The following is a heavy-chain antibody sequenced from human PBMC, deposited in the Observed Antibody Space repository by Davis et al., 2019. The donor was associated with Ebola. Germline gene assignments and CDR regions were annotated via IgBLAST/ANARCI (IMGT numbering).Heavy chain of an antibody. CDR2: INPSAGYT. J-gene: IGHJ6*04. V-gene: IGHV1-46*01. Sequence: ASVKVSCKASGYTFSNYYLHWVRQAPGQGLEWMGVINPSAGYTNYAQKFQGRVTMTENTSTGTAYMELSSLSSEDTAIYYCAATESTIFGGLYVWGKGTTVTVSS. D-gene: IGHD3-3*01. CDR1: GYTFSNYY. CDR3: AATESTIFGGLYV.